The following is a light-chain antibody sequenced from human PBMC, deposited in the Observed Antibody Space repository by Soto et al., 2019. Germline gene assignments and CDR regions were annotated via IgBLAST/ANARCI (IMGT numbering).Light chain of an antibody. CDR1: NNDVGAYTY. J-gene: IGLJ2*01. V-gene: IGLV2-14*01. Sequence: QSALTQPASVSGSPGQSITISCTGTNNDVGAYTYVSWYQQHPGKAPRLIIYEVSERPSGVSNRFSGSKSGNTASLVISGLQAEDEADYYCASYTSSSTSVIFGRGTKLTVL. CDR2: EVS. CDR3: ASYTSSSTSVI.